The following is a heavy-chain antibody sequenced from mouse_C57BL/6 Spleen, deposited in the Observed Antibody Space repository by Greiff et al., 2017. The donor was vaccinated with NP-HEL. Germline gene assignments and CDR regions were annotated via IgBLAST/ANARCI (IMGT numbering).Heavy chain of an antibody. Sequence: EVQGVESGAELVRPGASVKLSCTASGFNIKDDYMHWVKQRPEQGLEWIGWIDPENGDTEYASKFQGKATITADTSSNTAYLQLSSLTSEDTAVYYCTKVRSSHWYFDVWGTGTTVTVSS. V-gene: IGHV14-4*01. CDR3: TKVRSSHWYFDV. CDR1: GFNIKDDY. CDR2: IDPENGDT. D-gene: IGHD1-1*01. J-gene: IGHJ1*03.